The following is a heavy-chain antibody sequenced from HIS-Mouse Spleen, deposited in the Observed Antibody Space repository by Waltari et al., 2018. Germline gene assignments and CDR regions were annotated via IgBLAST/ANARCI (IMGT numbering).Heavy chain of an antibody. CDR1: GYTFTSYD. CDR2: MNPNSGNT. Sequence: QVQLVQSVAEVKKPGASVKVSCKASGYTFTSYDINWGRQATGQGLEWKGWMNPNSGNTGYAQKFQGRVTMTRNTSISTAYMELSSLRSEETAVYYCARVYYDFWSGYYYWGQGTLVTVSS. D-gene: IGHD3-3*01. J-gene: IGHJ4*02. V-gene: IGHV1-8*01. CDR3: ARVYYDFWSGYYY.